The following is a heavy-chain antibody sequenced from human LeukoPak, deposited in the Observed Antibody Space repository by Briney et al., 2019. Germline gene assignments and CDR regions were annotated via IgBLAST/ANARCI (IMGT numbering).Heavy chain of an antibody. CDR3: AKDHRIASTPPYFDY. J-gene: IGHJ4*02. CDR2: ISGSGGST. CDR1: GFTFNTYT. D-gene: IGHD6-13*01. Sequence: GGSLRLSCAASGFTFNTYTMNWVRQAPGKGLEWVSAISGSGGSTYYADSVKGRFTISRDNSKNTLYLQMNSLRAEDTAVYYCAKDHRIASTPPYFDYWGQGTLVTVSS. V-gene: IGHV3-23*01.